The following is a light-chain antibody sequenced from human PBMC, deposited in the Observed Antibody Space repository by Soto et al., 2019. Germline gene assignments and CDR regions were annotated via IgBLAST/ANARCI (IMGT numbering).Light chain of an antibody. Sequence: ALQLTQSPSSLSASVGDRLTITCRASQGISSALAWYQLRPGKPPKLLIYAASSLESGVPSRFSGSGSGTDFTLIISSLQPEDSATYYCQQFNSYPLSFGGGTKVEIE. V-gene: IGKV1-13*02. CDR3: QQFNSYPLS. CDR1: QGISSA. CDR2: AAS. J-gene: IGKJ4*01.